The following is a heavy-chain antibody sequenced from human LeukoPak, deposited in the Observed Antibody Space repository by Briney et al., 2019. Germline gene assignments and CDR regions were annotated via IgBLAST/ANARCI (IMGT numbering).Heavy chain of an antibody. D-gene: IGHD3-10*01. CDR1: GGSISSAGYY. V-gene: IGHV4-31*03. CDR3: ARDGGYGLGSSYFES. Sequence: PSETLSLTCTVSGGSISSAGYYWSWIRQHPGKGLEWIGYIYHSGSTYYNPSLKSRLSISVDTSKNQFSLNLSSVTAADTAVYYCARDGGYGLGSSYFESWGQGTLVTVSS. CDR2: IYHSGST. J-gene: IGHJ4*02.